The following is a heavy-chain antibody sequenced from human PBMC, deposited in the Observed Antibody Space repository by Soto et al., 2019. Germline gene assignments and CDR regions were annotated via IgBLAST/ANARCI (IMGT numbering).Heavy chain of an antibody. CDR3: AADNDYRNYAHYYYGMAV. V-gene: IGHV1-58*01. CDR1: GFTFTSSA. CDR2: IVVGSGNT. Sequence: GASVKVSCKASGFTFTSSAVQWVRQARGQRLEWIGWIVVGSGNTNYAQKFQERVTITRDMSTSTAYMELSSLRSEDTAVYYCAADNDYRNYAHYYYGMAVWGQGTTVTVSS. J-gene: IGHJ6*02. D-gene: IGHD4-4*01.